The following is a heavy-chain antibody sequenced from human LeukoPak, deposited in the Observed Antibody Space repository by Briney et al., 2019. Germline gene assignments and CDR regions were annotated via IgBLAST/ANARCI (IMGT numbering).Heavy chain of an antibody. J-gene: IGHJ4*02. CDR1: AFTFSDYS. CDR3: ARDRLTSGSYFFDY. CDR2: ISARSSTI. D-gene: IGHD1-26*01. Sequence: GGSLPLSCAASAFTFSDYSMNWVRQAPGKGLEWISYISARSSTIYYADSVRGRFTISRDNAKNSMYLQMNSLRAEDTAVYYCARDRLTSGSYFFDYWGQGTLVTVSS. V-gene: IGHV3-48*01.